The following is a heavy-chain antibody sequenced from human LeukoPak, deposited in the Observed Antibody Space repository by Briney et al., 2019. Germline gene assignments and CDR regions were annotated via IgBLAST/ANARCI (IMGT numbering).Heavy chain of an antibody. CDR1: GGSISSNTYY. Sequence: SETRSSTCIVSGGSISSNTYYWGWIRQPPGKGLEWIGSIYYSGSTYYNPSLKSRVTISVDTSKNQFSLKLSSVTAADTAVYYCARQMYYYDNSGYYDYWGQGTLVTVSS. J-gene: IGHJ4*02. V-gene: IGHV4-39*01. CDR3: ARQMYYYDNSGYYDY. D-gene: IGHD3-22*01. CDR2: IYYSGST.